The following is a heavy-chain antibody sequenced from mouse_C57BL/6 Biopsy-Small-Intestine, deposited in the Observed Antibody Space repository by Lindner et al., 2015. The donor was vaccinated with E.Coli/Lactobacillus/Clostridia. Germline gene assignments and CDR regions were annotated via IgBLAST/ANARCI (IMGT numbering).Heavy chain of an antibody. J-gene: IGHJ3*01. CDR3: AKGAYSPCFAY. CDR2: INPSTGGT. V-gene: IGHV1-42*01. CDR1: GYSFTGYY. D-gene: IGHD2-12*01. Sequence: VQLQESGPELVKPGASVKISCKASGYSFTGYYMHWVKQSPEKSLEWIGEINPSTGGTTYNQKFKAKATLTVDKSSSTAYMQLKSLTSEDSAVYYCAKGAYSPCFAYWGQGTLVTVSA.